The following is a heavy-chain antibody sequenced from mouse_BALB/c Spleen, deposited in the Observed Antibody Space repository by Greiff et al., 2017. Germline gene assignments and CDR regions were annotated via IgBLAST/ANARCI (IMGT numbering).Heavy chain of an antibody. CDR3: ARDGDY. CDR1: GFTFSSYY. CDR2: INSNGGST. V-gene: IGHV5-6-2*01. Sequence: EVMLVESGGGLVKLGGSLKLSCAASGFTFSSYYMSWVRQTPEKRLELVAAINSNGGSTYYPDTVKGRFTISRDNAKNTLYLQMSSLKSEDTALYYCARDGDYWGQGTTLTVSS. J-gene: IGHJ2*01. D-gene: IGHD2-3*01.